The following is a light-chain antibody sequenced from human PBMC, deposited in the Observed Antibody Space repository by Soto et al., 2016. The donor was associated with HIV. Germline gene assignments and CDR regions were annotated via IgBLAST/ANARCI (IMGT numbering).Light chain of an antibody. Sequence: SYELTQPPSLSVAPGETAKIPCGGDNIVTKSVHWYQKKPGQAPVLVLFDDRGRPSGIPERFSGSNSGNTATLTISRVEAGDGADYYCQVWDSTTDHPLFGGGTKLTVL. CDR2: DDR. V-gene: IGLV3-21*02. CDR1: NIVTKS. J-gene: IGLJ3*02. CDR3: QVWDSTTDHPL.